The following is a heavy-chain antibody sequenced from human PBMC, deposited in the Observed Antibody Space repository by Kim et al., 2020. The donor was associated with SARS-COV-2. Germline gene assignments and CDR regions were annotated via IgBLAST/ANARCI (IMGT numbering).Heavy chain of an antibody. CDR3: ARAGPATAIRNAFDI. V-gene: IGHV3-30*04. CDR2: ISYDGSNK. CDR1: GFTFSSYA. J-gene: IGHJ3*02. D-gene: IGHD2-2*01. Sequence: GGSLRLSCAASGFTFSSYAMHWVRQAPGKGLEWVAVISYDGSNKYYADSVKGRFTISRDNSKNTLYLQMNSLRAEDTAVYYCARAGPATAIRNAFDIWGQGTMVTVSS.